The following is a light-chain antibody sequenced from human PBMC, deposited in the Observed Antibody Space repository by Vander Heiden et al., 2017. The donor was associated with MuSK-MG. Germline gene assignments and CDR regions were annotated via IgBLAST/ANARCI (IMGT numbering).Light chain of an antibody. J-gene: IGKJ1*01. CDR2: GAS. CDR3: QQYNNWPRT. CDR1: QTVANN. V-gene: IGKV3-15*01. Sequence: EIVMTQCPATLSVSPGERATLSCRASQTVANNLAWYQQKPGQAPRLLIYGASTRATGIPGRFSGSESGTEFTLTISSLQSEDFAVYYCQQYNNWPRTFGQGTRVEIK.